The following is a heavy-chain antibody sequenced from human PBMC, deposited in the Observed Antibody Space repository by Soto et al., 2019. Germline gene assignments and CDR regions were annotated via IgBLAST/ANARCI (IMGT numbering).Heavy chain of an antibody. CDR3: ASSYCGGDCYPYWYFDL. D-gene: IGHD2-21*02. Sequence: QVQLVQSGAEVKKPGSSVKVSCKASGGTFSSYAISWVRQAPGQGLEWMGGIIPIFGTANYAQKFQGRVTITADESTSTAYMELSSLRSEDTAVYYCASSYCGGDCYPYWYFDLWGRGTLVTVSS. CDR1: GGTFSSYA. J-gene: IGHJ2*01. V-gene: IGHV1-69*12. CDR2: IIPIFGTA.